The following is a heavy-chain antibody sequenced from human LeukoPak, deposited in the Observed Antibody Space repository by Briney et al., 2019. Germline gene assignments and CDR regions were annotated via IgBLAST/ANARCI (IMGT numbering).Heavy chain of an antibody. CDR3: ARIPYCSGGSCYGYGMDV. V-gene: IGHV3-7*01. CDR1: GFTFSSYW. Sequence: GGSLRLSCAASGFTFSSYWMSWVRQAPGKGLEWVANIKQDGSGKYYVDSVKGRFTISRDNAKNSLYLQMNSLRAEDTAVYYCARIPYCSGGSCYGYGMDVWGQGTTVTVSS. D-gene: IGHD2-15*01. J-gene: IGHJ6*02. CDR2: IKQDGSGK.